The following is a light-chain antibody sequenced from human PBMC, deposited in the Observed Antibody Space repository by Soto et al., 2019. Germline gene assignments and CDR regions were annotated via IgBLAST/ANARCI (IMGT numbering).Light chain of an antibody. CDR1: SSNIGSNT. Sequence: QSVLTQPPSTSGTPGQRVTISCSGSSSNIGSNTVNWYQQLPGTAPKLLIYTDNQRPSGVPGRFSGSKSGTSASLAISGLQSEDEADYYCAAWDDNLNGLYVFGPGTKVTVL. CDR2: TDN. CDR3: AAWDDNLNGLYV. J-gene: IGLJ1*01. V-gene: IGLV1-44*01.